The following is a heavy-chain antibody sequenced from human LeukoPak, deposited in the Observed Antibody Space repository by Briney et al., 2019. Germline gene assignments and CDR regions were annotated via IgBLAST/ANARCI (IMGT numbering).Heavy chain of an antibody. D-gene: IGHD5-12*01. CDR1: GYTFTSYG. V-gene: IGHV1-18*01. CDR2: ISAYNGNT. CDR3: ARWRIGGYSGYGHDY. Sequence: GASVKVSCKASGYTFTSYGISWVRQAPGQGLEWMGWISAYNGNTNYAQKLQGRVTMTTDTSTSTAYMELRSLRSDDTAVYYCARWRIGGYSGYGHDYWGQGTLVTVSS. J-gene: IGHJ4*02.